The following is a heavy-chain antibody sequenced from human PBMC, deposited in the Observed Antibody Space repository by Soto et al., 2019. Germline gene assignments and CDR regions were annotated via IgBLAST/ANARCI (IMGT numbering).Heavy chain of an antibody. CDR2: IYYSGST. J-gene: IGHJ2*01. V-gene: IGHV4-39*01. D-gene: IGHD2-15*01. CDR3: ARPRYCSGGNCPDWYFDL. CDR1: GGSISSSSYY. Sequence: QLPLQESGPGLVQPSETLSLTCTVSGGSISSSSYYWGWIRQPPGEGLEWIGSIYYSGSTYYNPSLKSRVTIAVDTSKNQFSLKLTSVTAADTAVYYCARPRYCSGGNCPDWYFDLWGRGTLVTVSS.